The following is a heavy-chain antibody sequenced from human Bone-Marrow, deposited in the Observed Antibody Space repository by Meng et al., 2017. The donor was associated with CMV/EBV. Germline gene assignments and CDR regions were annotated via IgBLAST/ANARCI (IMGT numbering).Heavy chain of an antibody. Sequence: GGSLRLSCAASGFTFSSYDMHWVRQATGKGLEWVSAIGTAGDTYYPGSVKGRFTISRENAKNSLYLQMNRLRAGDTAVYYCARDSSIAAAALSEYYYYYYGMDVWGQGTTVTVSS. J-gene: IGHJ6*02. D-gene: IGHD6-13*01. CDR1: GFTFSSYD. CDR2: IGTAGDT. CDR3: ARDSSIAAAALSEYYYYYYGMDV. V-gene: IGHV3-13*01.